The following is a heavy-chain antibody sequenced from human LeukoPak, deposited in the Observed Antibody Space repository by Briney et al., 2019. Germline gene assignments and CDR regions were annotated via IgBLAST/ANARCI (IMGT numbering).Heavy chain of an antibody. J-gene: IGHJ4*02. D-gene: IGHD3-10*01. CDR2: SNTKSGRT. Sequence: ASLKVSCKTSVYRFTAYYVHGVRHAPGQGLEWRGGSNTKSGRTSSARRFQSRVTMTRDPSCSTVHTEMAWLTFFDTRLYFCARADYRAAGLYLIGRWGQGTLVTVYS. CDR1: VYRFTAYY. CDR3: ARADYRAAGLYLIGR. V-gene: IGHV1-2*02.